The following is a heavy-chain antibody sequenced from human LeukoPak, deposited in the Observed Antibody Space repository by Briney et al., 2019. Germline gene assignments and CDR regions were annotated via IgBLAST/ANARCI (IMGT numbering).Heavy chain of an antibody. CDR2: SRDKTESYST. D-gene: IGHD1-26*01. CDR3: TRAIVGAGNDL. CDR1: GFTFSDHY. J-gene: IGHJ3*01. Sequence: PGGSLRLSCAASGFTFSDHYMDWVRQAPGKGLEWVGRSRDKTESYSTEYAASVKGRFTISRDDSKNSLYLKMHSLRNDDTAVYYCTRAIVGAGNDLWGQGTMVTVSS. V-gene: IGHV3-72*01.